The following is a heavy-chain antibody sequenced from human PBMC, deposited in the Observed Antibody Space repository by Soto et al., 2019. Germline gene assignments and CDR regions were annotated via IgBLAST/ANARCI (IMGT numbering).Heavy chain of an antibody. V-gene: IGHV1-58*01. CDR2: LVVGTGNT. CDR1: GFTFRSSA. CDR3: ATGAYCSGGSCSDYYYYYGMDL. J-gene: IGHJ6*02. D-gene: IGHD2-15*01. Sequence: ASVKVSCKTSGFTFRSSAVQWVRQARGQRLEWIGWLVVGTGNTNYAQKFQQRVTISSDRSTNTVSMELSSLTSEDTAVYYCATGAYCSGGSCSDYYYYYGMDLWGQGTTVTVSS.